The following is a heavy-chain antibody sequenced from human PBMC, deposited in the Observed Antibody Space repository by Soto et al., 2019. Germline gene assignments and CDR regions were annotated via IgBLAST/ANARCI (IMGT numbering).Heavy chain of an antibody. V-gene: IGHV4-61*08. Sequence: SETLSLTCTVSGGSVSSAGHYWSWVRQPPGKGLEWIGYIFYSGGTNYNPSLKSRVAISMDTSKNQFSLQLSSVTAADTAVYYCARDLADTWGQGTLVTVSS. CDR2: IFYSGGT. J-gene: IGHJ4*02. CDR1: GGSVSSAGHY. D-gene: IGHD2-15*01. CDR3: ARDLADT.